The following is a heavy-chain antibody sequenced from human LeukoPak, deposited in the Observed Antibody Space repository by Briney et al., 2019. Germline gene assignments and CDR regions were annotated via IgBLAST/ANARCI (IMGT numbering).Heavy chain of an antibody. D-gene: IGHD2-8*01. J-gene: IGHJ3*02. CDR3: TTERLGKWAFDI. CDR1: GFTFSDAR. Sequence: GGSLRLSCAASGFTFSDARMSWVRQAPGKGREWVGRIKSKTAGCTTGYAPPVKGRFTISRDDSENTLYLQMNSLKTEDTAVYYCTTERLGKWAFDIWGQGTMVTVSS. V-gene: IGHV3-15*01. CDR2: IKSKTAGCTT.